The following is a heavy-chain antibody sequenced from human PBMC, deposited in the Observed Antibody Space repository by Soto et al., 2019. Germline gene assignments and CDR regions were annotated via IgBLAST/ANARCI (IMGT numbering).Heavy chain of an antibody. CDR3: AREDDYGYRYINYGLDV. V-gene: IGHV3-30-3*01. CDR2: ISFDGTKK. Sequence: GGSLRLSCAASGFTFNIYALHWVRQAPGKGLEWVAVISFDGTKKYYSDSVKGRFTIPRDNLKNTLYLQMNNLRVEDAALYFCAREDDYGYRYINYGLDVWGQGTTVTV. J-gene: IGHJ6*02. D-gene: IGHD4-17*01. CDR1: GFTFNIYA.